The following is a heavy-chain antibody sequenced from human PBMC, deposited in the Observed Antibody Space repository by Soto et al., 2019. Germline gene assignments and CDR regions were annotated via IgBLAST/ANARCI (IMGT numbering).Heavy chain of an antibody. J-gene: IGHJ1*01. D-gene: IGHD6-19*01. CDR3: AKSGSGWLASLEYFQH. V-gene: IGHV3-30*18. Sequence: GGSLRLSCAASGFTFSSYGMHWVRQAPGKGLEWVAVISYDGSNKYYADSVKGRFTISRDNSKNTLYLQMNSLRAEDTAVYYCAKSGSGWLASLEYFQHWGQGTLVTVSS. CDR1: GFTFSSYG. CDR2: ISYDGSNK.